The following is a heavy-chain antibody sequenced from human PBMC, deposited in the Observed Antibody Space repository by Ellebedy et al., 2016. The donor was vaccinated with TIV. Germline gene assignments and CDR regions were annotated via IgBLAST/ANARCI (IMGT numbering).Heavy chain of an antibody. Sequence: SATLSLTXTVPGDSFSSGGYSWSWIRKHPGTGLEWIGYIYYSGSTSYNPSLKSRVTISIDMSQNQFALKLNSVTAADTAVYYCARSYGSGRQTYYFDHWGQGTLVTVSS. J-gene: IGHJ4*02. CDR1: GDSFSSGGYS. V-gene: IGHV4-31*03. CDR2: IYYSGST. CDR3: ARSYGSGRQTYYFDH. D-gene: IGHD3-10*01.